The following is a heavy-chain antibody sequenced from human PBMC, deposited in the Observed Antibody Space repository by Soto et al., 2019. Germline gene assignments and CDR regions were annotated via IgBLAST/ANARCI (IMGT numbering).Heavy chain of an antibody. Sequence: PGGSLRLSCAASGFIFSSYWMSWVRQAPGKGLEWVANIKPDGSKKFYVDSVKGRFSISRDNAKNSLYLQMNSLRAEDTAVYYCASNSDYRFDFWGQGALVTVSS. CDR1: GFIFSSYW. CDR2: IKPDGSKK. V-gene: IGHV3-7*01. CDR3: ASNSDYRFDF. J-gene: IGHJ4*02. D-gene: IGHD3-16*01.